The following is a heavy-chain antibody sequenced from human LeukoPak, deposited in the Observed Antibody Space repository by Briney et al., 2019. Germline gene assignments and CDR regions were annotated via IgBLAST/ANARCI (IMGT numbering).Heavy chain of an antibody. CDR3: ARDTMVVVTAV. J-gene: IGHJ4*02. Sequence: GGSLRLSCAASGFTFSSYSMNWVRQAPGKGLEWVSSISSSNSYIYYADSVKGRFTISRDNAKNSLYLQMNSLRAEDTAVYYCARDTMVVVTAVWGQGTLVTVSS. V-gene: IGHV3-21*01. CDR1: GFTFSSYS. D-gene: IGHD2-21*02. CDR2: ISSSNSYI.